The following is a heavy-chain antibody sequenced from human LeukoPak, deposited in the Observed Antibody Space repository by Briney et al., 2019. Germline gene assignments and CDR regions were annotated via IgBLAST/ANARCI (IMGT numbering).Heavy chain of an antibody. CDR1: GFTFGSYA. D-gene: IGHD2-15*01. J-gene: IGHJ4*02. CDR3: AKDQSGYCTGGSCSAFDY. V-gene: IGHV3-23*01. CDR2: IGGSGSST. Sequence: GGSLRLSCAASGFTFGSYAMSWVRQAPGKGLDWVSAIGGSGSSTYYADSVKGRFTISRDNSNNTLYLQMNSLRAEDTAVYYCAKDQSGYCTGGSCSAFDYWGQGTLVTVSS.